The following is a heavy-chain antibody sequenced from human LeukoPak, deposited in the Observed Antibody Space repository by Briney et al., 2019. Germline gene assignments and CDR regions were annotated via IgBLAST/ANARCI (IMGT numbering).Heavy chain of an antibody. CDR2: IYYSGST. V-gene: IGHV4-39*07. J-gene: IGHJ4*02. Sequence: PSETLSLTCTVSGGSISSSSYYWGWIRQPPGKGLEWIGSIYYSGSTYYNPSLKSRVTISVDTSKNQFSLKLSSVTAADTAVYYCAKTDYYDSSGLFDYWGQGTLVTVSS. CDR1: GGSISSSSYY. CDR3: AKTDYYDSSGLFDY. D-gene: IGHD3-22*01.